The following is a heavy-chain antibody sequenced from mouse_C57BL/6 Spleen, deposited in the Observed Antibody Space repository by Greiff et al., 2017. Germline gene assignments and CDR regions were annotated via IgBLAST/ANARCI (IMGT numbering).Heavy chain of an antibody. CDR2: INPNYGTT. CDR1: GYSFTDYN. J-gene: IGHJ4*01. Sequence: EVQLQESGPELVKPGASVKISCKASGYSFTDYNMNWVKQSNGKSLEWIGVINPNYGTTSYNQKFKGKATLTVDQSSSTAYMQLNSLTSEDSAVYYCARSDYGNYDYAMDYWGQGTSVTVSS. D-gene: IGHD2-1*01. V-gene: IGHV1-39*01. CDR3: ARSDYGNYDYAMDY.